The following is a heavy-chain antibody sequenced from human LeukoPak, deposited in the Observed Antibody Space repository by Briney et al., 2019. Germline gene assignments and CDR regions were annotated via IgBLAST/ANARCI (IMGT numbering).Heavy chain of an antibody. CDR2: IRSKAYGGTT. V-gene: IGHV3-49*02. J-gene: IGHJ4*02. Sequence: WIRQPPGKGLEWVGFIRSKAYGGTTEYAASVKGRFTISRDDSKTIAYLQMNSLKTEDTALYYCIRITMVRGVINFDYWGPGTLVTVSS. D-gene: IGHD3-10*01. CDR3: IRITMVRGVINFDY.